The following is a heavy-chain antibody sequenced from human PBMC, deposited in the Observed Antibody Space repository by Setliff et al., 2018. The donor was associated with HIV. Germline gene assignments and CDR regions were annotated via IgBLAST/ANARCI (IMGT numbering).Heavy chain of an antibody. V-gene: IGHV4-4*09. CDR1: GDSISNYY. J-gene: IGHJ1*01. CDR3: ARVSYYYDSSGYYYSEYFQH. CDR2: IYTTGST. D-gene: IGHD3-22*01. Sequence: PSETLSLTCAVYGDSISNYYWSWVRQPPGKGLEWIGYIYTTGSTNYNPSLKSRVTMSVDTSKNQFSLKLSSVTAADTAVYDCARVSYYYDSSGYYYSEYFQHWGQ.